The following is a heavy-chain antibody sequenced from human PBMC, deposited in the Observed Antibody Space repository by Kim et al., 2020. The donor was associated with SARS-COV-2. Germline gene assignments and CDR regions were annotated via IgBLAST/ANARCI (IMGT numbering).Heavy chain of an antibody. D-gene: IGHD3-10*01. CDR3: AKDINDSGSLLPYYFD. Sequence: GGSLRLSCAVSGFTFDTNAMSWVRQAPGRGLEWVSSISGSGTHKYYADSVKGRFTSSRDNSKNTVYLQMNSLRAEDTALYYCAKDINDSGSLLPYYFD. J-gene: IGHJ4*01. V-gene: IGHV3-23*01. CDR2: ISGSGTHK. CDR1: GFTFDTNA.